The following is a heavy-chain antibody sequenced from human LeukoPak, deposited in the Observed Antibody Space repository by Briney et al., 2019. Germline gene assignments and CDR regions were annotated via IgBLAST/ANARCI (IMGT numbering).Heavy chain of an antibody. V-gene: IGHV4-59*01. CDR1: GGSISSYY. CDR2: IYYSGST. CDR3: ARDRGYYYGSGSYPSRYYYYYGMDV. Sequence: SETLSLTCTVSGGSISSYYWSWIRQPPGKGLECIGYIYYSGSTNYNRSLKSRVNISVDTSKIQFSLKLSSVNAADTAVYYCARDRGYYYGSGSYPSRYYYYYGMDVWGQGTTVTVSS. J-gene: IGHJ6*02. D-gene: IGHD3-10*01.